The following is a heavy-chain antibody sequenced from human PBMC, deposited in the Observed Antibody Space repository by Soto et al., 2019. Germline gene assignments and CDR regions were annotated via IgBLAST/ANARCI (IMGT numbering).Heavy chain of an antibody. CDR2: ISYDGSNK. D-gene: IGHD3-3*01. Sequence: PGGSLRLSCAASGFTFSSYGMHWVRQAPGKGLEWVAVISYDGSNKYYADSVKGRFTISRDNSKNTLYLQMNSLRAEDTAVYYCAKDREIITIFGVVSDWGQGTLVTVSS. J-gene: IGHJ4*02. V-gene: IGHV3-30*18. CDR1: GFTFSSYG. CDR3: AKDREIITIFGVVSD.